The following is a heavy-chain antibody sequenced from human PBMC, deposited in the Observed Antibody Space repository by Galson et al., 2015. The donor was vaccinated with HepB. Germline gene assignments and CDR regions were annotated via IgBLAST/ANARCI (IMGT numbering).Heavy chain of an antibody. CDR2: ISGSGGST. V-gene: IGHV3-23*01. Sequence: SLRLSCAASGFTFSSYAMSWVRQAPGKGLEWVSLISGSGGSTYYADSVKGRFTISRDNSKNTLYLQMNSLRAEDTAVYYCAKSSRGGNGDWYFDLWGRGTLVTVSS. J-gene: IGHJ2*01. CDR1: GFTFSSYA. D-gene: IGHD1-1*01. CDR3: AKSSRGGNGDWYFDL.